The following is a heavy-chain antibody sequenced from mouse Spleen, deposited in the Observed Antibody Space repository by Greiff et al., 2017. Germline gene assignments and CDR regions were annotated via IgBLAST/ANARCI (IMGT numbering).Heavy chain of an antibody. V-gene: IGHV2-5*01. CDR3: ANHYYGNSSLMDY. CDR2: IWRGGST. J-gene: IGHJ4*01. D-gene: IGHD1-1*01. CDR1: GFSLTSYG. Sequence: VKLQQSGPGLVQPSQSLSITCTVSGFSLTSYGVHWVRQSPGKGLEWLGVIWRGGSTDYNAAFMSRLSITKDNSKSQVFFKMNSLQADDTAIYYCANHYYGNSSLMDYWGQGTSVTVSS.